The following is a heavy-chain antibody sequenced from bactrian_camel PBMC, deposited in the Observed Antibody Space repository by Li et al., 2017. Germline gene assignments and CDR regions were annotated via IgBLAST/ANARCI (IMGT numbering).Heavy chain of an antibody. CDR3: TARYEFGLGACRGVGGLGF. V-gene: IGHV3S14*01. CDR1: IYTRSRYC. Sequence: HVQLVESGGDSVQAGGSLRLSCVASIYTRSRYCMGWFRQAPGKERELVSTTKDHGTKVYYADSVKGRFTISKDNRRNILYLQMNSLTPGDTAMYYCTARYEFGLGACRGVGGLGFWGQGTQVTVS. J-gene: IGHJ6*01. D-gene: IGHD1*01. CDR2: TKDHGTKV.